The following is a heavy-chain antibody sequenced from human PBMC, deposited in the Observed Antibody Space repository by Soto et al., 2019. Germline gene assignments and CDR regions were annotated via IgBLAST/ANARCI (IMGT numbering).Heavy chain of an antibody. CDR1: GGSFIGYY. V-gene: IGHV4-34*01. CDR3: AGAARSSPFDF. D-gene: IGHD6-6*01. J-gene: IGHJ4*02. CDR2: INHSGST. Sequence: SDTLSLTCAVYGGSFIGYYWRWIRQPPGKGLEWIGEINHSGSTNYNPSLKSRVTMSVDASKNQFSLSLSSVTAADTAVHYCAGAARSSPFDFWGRGTLVTVPS.